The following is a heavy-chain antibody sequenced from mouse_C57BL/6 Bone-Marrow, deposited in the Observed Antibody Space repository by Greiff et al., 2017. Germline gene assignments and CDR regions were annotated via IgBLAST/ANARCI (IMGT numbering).Heavy chain of an antibody. CDR1: GFTFSDYY. CDR3: ARRPITTVVATDYAMDY. V-gene: IGHV5-12*01. Sequence: EVQGVESGGGLVQPGGSLKLSCAASGFTFSDYYMYWVRQTPEKRLEWVAYISNGGGSTYYPDTVKGRFRISRDNAKNTLYLQMSRLKSEDTAMYYCARRPITTVVATDYAMDYWGQGTSVTVSS. J-gene: IGHJ4*01. CDR2: ISNGGGST. D-gene: IGHD1-1*01.